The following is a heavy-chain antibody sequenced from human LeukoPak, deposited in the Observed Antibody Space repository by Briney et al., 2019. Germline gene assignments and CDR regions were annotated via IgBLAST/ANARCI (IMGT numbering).Heavy chain of an antibody. CDR1: GFTFSTYW. CDR3: GRIGVYGDTFDI. Sequence: PGGSLRLSCAASGFTFSTYWMSWVRQAPGKGLEWVANIKPDGSEKYYVASVKGRFTISRDNAKNSLYLQMMSLRAEDTAVYYCGRIGVYGDTFDIWGQGTLVTVSS. CDR2: IKPDGSEK. D-gene: IGHD2-8*01. V-gene: IGHV3-7*05. J-gene: IGHJ3*02.